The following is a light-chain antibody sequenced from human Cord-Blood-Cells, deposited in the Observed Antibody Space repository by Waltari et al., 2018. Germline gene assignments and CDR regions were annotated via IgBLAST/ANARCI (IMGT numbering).Light chain of an antibody. V-gene: IGLV2-8*01. CDR1: SSDLGGYNY. J-gene: IGLJ2*01. Sequence: QSALTQPPSASGSPGQSVTISCTGTSSDLGGYNYVSCYQQHPGKAPKLMIYEVSKRPSGVPDRFSGSKSGNTASLTVSGLQAEDEADYYCSSYAGSNNPVVFGGGTKLTVL. CDR2: EVS. CDR3: SSYAGSNNPVV.